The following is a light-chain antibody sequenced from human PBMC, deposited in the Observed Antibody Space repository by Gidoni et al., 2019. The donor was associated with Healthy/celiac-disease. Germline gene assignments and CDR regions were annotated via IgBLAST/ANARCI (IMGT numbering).Light chain of an antibody. J-gene: IGLJ2*01. Sequence: QSALTQPASVSGSPGHSITISCTGTSSDVGGYNYVSWYQQHPGKAPKLMIYEVSNRPSGVSNRSAGSKSGNTAPLTISGLQAEDEADYYCSSYTSSSTRVFGGGTKLTVL. CDR3: SSYTSSSTRV. CDR1: SSDVGGYNY. V-gene: IGLV2-14*01. CDR2: EVS.